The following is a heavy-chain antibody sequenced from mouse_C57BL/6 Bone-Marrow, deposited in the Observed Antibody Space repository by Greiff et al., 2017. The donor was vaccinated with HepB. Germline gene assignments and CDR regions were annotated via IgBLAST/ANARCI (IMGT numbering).Heavy chain of an antibody. CDR2: ISDGGSYT. V-gene: IGHV5-4*01. J-gene: IGHJ2*01. CDR3: AREGTTVVATDY. Sequence: EVMLVESGGGLVKPGGSLKLSCAASGFTFSSYAMSWVRQTPEKRLEWVATISDGGSYTYYPDNVKGRFTISRDNAKNNLYLQMSHLKSEATAMYYCAREGTTVVATDYWGQGTTLTVSS. CDR1: GFTFSSYA. D-gene: IGHD1-1*01.